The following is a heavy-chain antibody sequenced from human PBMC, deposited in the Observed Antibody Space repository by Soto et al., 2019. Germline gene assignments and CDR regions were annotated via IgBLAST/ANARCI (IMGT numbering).Heavy chain of an antibody. Sequence: EVQLLESGGGLVQPGGSLRLSCAASGFTFSSYAMSWVRQAPGKGLEWVSGISGSGASTYYADSVKGHFTISRDNSKNKGYRQMNSLRAEDTAVYYCAKVFGTYSARDVWGKGTTVTVSS. CDR1: GFTFSSYA. CDR2: ISGSGAST. J-gene: IGHJ6*04. V-gene: IGHV3-23*01. CDR3: AKVFGTYSARDV. D-gene: IGHD2-21*01.